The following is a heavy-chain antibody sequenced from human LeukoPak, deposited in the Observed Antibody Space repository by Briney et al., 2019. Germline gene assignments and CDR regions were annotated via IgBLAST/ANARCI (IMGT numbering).Heavy chain of an antibody. Sequence: GGSLRLSCAASGFTFTTYALSWVRQAPGKGLEWVSVIYSAGSTYYADSVKDRFTISRDNSKNTLYLQMNSLRAEDTAVYFCARGVTTLNYFDCWGQGTLVTVSS. J-gene: IGHJ4*02. V-gene: IGHV3-66*01. CDR1: GFTFTTYA. CDR3: ARGVTTLNYFDC. CDR2: IYSAGST. D-gene: IGHD4-17*01.